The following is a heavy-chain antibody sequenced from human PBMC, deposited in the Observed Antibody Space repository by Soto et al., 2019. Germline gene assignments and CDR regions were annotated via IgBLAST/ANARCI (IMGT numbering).Heavy chain of an antibody. J-gene: IGHJ5*02. CDR3: ARSLITIFGVVNNWFDP. Sequence: SETLSLTCSVSGGSISNYYWSWIRQPPGKGLEWIGYIYYSGSTNYNPSLKSRVTISVDTSKNQFSLKLSSVTAADTAVYYCARSLITIFGVVNNWFDPWGQGTLVTVSS. V-gene: IGHV4-59*01. D-gene: IGHD3-3*01. CDR2: IYYSGST. CDR1: GGSISNYY.